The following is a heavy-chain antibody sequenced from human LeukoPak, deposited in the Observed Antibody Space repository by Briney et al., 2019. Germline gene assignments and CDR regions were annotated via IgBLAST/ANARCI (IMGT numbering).Heavy chain of an antibody. V-gene: IGHV4-39*01. J-gene: IGHJ5*02. CDR3: ARAYGSGSYFHWFDP. D-gene: IGHD3-10*01. CDR1: GGSISTSSYY. Sequence: SETLSLTCTVSGGSISTSSYYWGWIRQPPRKGLEWIGSMFHSGSTYDNPSLRSRVTISVDTSKNQFSLKLSSVTAADTAVYYCARAYGSGSYFHWFDPWGQGTLVTVSS. CDR2: MFHSGST.